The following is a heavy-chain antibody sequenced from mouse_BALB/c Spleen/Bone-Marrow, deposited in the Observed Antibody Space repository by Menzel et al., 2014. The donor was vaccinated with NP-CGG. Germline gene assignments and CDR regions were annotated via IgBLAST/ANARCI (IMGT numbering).Heavy chain of an antibody. CDR1: GYTFTEYT. V-gene: IGHV1-18*01. J-gene: IGHJ3*01. D-gene: IGHD2-2*01. CDR2: INPNNGGT. Sequence: EVHLVESGPEVVKPGASVKISCKTSGYTFTEYTMHWVKQSHGKSLEWIGGINPNNGGTTYKQKFKGKATLAVDKSSSTAYMELRSLTAEDAAVYYCARSYGYERSWFAYGGQGTLVTVSA. CDR3: ARSYGYERSWFAY.